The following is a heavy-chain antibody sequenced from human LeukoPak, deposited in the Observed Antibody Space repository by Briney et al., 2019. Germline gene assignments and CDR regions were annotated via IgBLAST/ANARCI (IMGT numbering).Heavy chain of an antibody. J-gene: IGHJ6*02. CDR2: INDYTGNT. D-gene: IGHD3-22*01. CDR1: GGSISNYF. Sequence: SETLSLTCTVSGGSISNYFWTWIRQSPGKGLEWIGEINDYTGNTNYNPSLNSRVSISLEKSKNQFSLELRSVTAADTAVYYCARGRIAKIVVVHSFHYGMDVWGQGTTVTVSS. V-gene: IGHV4-34*01. CDR3: ARGRIAKIVVVHSFHYGMDV.